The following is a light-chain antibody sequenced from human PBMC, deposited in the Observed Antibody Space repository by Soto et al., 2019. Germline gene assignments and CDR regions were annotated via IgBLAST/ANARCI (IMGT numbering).Light chain of an antibody. Sequence: DIQMTQSPSSLSASVGDRVTITCQASQDISNYLNWYQQKPGKSPKLLIYNASTLKSGVPSRFSGSGSGTEFTLTISSLQPDDFATYYCQQYNSYPWTFGQGTKVHIK. CDR1: QDISNY. CDR3: QQYNSYPWT. V-gene: IGKV1-5*03. J-gene: IGKJ1*01. CDR2: NAS.